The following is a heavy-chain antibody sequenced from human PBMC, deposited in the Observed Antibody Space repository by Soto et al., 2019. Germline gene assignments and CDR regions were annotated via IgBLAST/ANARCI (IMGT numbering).Heavy chain of an antibody. CDR2: ISSSGSTI. D-gene: IGHD3-16*02. V-gene: IGHV3-11*01. CDR3: ARDGTGDYVWGSYRHNWFDP. J-gene: IGHJ5*02. Sequence: PVGSLRLSCAASGFTFSDYYMSWIRQAPGKGLEWVPYISSSGSTIYYADSVKGRFTISRDNAKNSLYLQMNSLRAEDTAVYYCARDGTGDYVWGSYRHNWFDPWGQGTLVTVSS. CDR1: GFTFSDYY.